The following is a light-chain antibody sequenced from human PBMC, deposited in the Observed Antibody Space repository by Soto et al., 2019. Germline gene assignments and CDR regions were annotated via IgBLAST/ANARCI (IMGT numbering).Light chain of an antibody. V-gene: IGKV1-5*01. CDR1: HSIRQW. CDR3: QQYDSYSPLT. CDR2: DAS. J-gene: IGKJ4*01. Sequence: IQMSPSPSPLSASVGDRVTMPFRDNHSIRQWLAWYQQKPGTAPKLLIYDASNLESGVPSRFSGSGSGTEFTLTIRSLQPDDFATYYCQQYDSYSPLTFGGGTKVDI.